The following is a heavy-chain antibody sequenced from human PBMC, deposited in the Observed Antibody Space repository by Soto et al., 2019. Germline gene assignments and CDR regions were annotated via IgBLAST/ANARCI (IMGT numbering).Heavy chain of an antibody. D-gene: IGHD2-2*01. CDR3: ARELEPAARSGYYYFHY. CDR1: GGSVSSGGYY. Sequence: SETLSLTCTVSGGSVSSGGYYWSWIRQHPGKGLEWIGYIYYSGSTYYNPSLKSRVTISVDTSKNQFSLKLSSVTAADTAVYYCARELEPAARSGYYYFHYWGQGTLVTVP. CDR2: IYYSGST. J-gene: IGHJ4*02. V-gene: IGHV4-31*03.